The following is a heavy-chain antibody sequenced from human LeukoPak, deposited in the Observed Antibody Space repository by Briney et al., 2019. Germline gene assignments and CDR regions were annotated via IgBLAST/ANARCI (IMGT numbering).Heavy chain of an antibody. CDR2: VYISGST. V-gene: IGHV4-61*02. D-gene: IGHD1-1*01. CDR3: ARGLEWGDGFDI. Sequence: SQTLSLTCTVSGGSISSGSYYWTWIRQPAGKGLEWIGRVYISGSTNYNPSLKSRVTISVDTSKNHFSLKLTSVTAADTAVYCCARGLEWGDGFDIWGQGTMVTVSP. CDR1: GGSISSGSYY. J-gene: IGHJ3*02.